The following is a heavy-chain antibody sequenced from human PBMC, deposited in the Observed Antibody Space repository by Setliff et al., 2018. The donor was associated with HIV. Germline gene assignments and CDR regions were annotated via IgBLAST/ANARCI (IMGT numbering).Heavy chain of an antibody. J-gene: IGHJ4*01. CDR1: GGSINSGDYY. CDR3: ARGRDYTGSWFRPFYLDF. Sequence: SETLSLTCNVSGGSINSGDYYWSWIRQHPGKGLEWIGYIYYTGSTYYNPSLKSRVTISVDTSKNQFSLKLRSVTAADTAIYYCARGRDYTGSWFRPFYLDFWGHGNLVTVSS. V-gene: IGHV4-31*03. D-gene: IGHD3-3*01. CDR2: IYYTGST.